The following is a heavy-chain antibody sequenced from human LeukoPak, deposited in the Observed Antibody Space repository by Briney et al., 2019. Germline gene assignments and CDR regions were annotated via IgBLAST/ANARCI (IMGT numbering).Heavy chain of an antibody. D-gene: IGHD6-19*01. CDR3: ARAGHSSGWYLGY. V-gene: IGHV4-34*01. CDR2: INHSGST. CDR1: GGSFSGYY. J-gene: IGHJ4*02. Sequence: SETLSLTCAVYGGSFSGYYWSWIRRPPGKGLEWIGEINHSGSTNYNPSLKSRVTISVDTSKNQFSLKLSSVTAADTAVYYCARAGHSSGWYLGYWGQGTLVTVSS.